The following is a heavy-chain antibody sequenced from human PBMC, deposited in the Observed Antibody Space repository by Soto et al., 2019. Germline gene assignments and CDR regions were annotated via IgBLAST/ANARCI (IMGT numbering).Heavy chain of an antibody. J-gene: IGHJ5*02. CDR3: ARDQSWHDLVWWFVP. Sequence: ASVKVSCKASGYTFTNCYLHWVRQAPGQGLEWMGFINPSGHGTSYAQKFKGRVTMTKDTSTSTVYMELNSLTSEDTAVYYCARDQSWHDLVWWFVPWGQGTLVTVSS. V-gene: IGHV1-46*03. D-gene: IGHD1-1*01. CDR2: INPSGHGT. CDR1: GYTFTNCY.